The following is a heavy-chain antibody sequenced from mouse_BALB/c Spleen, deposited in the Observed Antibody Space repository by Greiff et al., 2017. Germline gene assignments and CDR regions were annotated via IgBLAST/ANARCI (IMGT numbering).Heavy chain of an antibody. J-gene: IGHJ3*01. CDR3: AREGYDYVDWFAY. D-gene: IGHD2-4*01. Sequence: QVQLKESGPGLVAPSQSLSITCTVSGFSLTSYGVHWVRQPPGKGLEWLGVIWAGGSTNYNSALMSRLSISKDNSKSQVFLKMNSLQTDDTAMYYCAREGYDYVDWFAYWGQGTLVTVSA. CDR1: GFSLTSYG. CDR2: IWAGGST. V-gene: IGHV2-9*02.